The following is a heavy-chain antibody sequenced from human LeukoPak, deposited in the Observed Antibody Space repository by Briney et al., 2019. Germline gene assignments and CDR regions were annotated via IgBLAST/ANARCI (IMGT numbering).Heavy chain of an antibody. CDR1: GFTFGSFE. J-gene: IGHJ4*02. CDR3: ARPTNWWGYFDY. V-gene: IGHV3-48*03. D-gene: IGHD2-8*02. Sequence: GGSLRLSCAASGFTFGSFEMNWVRQPPGKGLEWVSYISRSGATMYYAGSVKGRFTISRDNAKNSLYLQMNSLRDEDTAVYYCARPTNWWGYFDYWGQGTLVTVSS. CDR2: ISRSGATM.